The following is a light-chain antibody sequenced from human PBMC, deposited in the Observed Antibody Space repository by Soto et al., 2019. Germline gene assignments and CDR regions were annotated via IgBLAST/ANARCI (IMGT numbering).Light chain of an antibody. CDR3: SSYATSSTLVL. Sequence: QSVLTQPASVSGSPGQSITISCTGTSSDVGGSNHVSWYQQHPGKAPKLMIFDVSTWPSGVSNRFSGSKSGNTASLTISGLQAEDEADYYCSSYATSSTLVLFGGGTKLTVL. CDR2: DVS. V-gene: IGLV2-14*01. CDR1: SSDVGGSNH. J-gene: IGLJ3*02.